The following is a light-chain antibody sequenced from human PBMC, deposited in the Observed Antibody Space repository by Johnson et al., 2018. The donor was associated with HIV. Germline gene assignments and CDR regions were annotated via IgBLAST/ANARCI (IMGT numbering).Light chain of an antibody. V-gene: IGLV1-51*01. J-gene: IGLJ1*01. CDR3: GTWDSSLSAYV. CDR1: SSNIGHNS. Sequence: QSVLTQPPSVSAAPGQEVTISCSGSSSNIGHNSVSWYQQFPGTAPKLIIYDNNKRPSGIPDRFSGSKSGTSATLGITGLQTGDEADYYCGTWDSSLSAYVFGTGTKFTVL. CDR2: DNN.